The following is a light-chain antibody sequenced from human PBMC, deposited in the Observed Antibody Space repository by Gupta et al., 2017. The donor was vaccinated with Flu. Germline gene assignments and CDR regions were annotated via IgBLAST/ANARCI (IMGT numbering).Light chain of an antibody. J-gene: IGLJ2*01. CDR1: SSDVGAYEY. CDR3: SSYTSPSSYVV. CDR2: EVT. Sequence: TVTSSDVGAYEYVSWYQQHPGKAPKLMIYEVTNRPSGVSNRFSGSKSRNTASLTISGLQTEDDADYYCSSYTSPSSYVVLGEGTTLT. V-gene: IGLV2-14*01.